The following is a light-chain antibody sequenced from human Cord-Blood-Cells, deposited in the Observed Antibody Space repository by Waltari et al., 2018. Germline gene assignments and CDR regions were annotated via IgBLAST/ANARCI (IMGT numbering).Light chain of an antibody. CDR3: SSYTSSSTVV. Sequence: QSALTKPASVSGSPGQSITISCTGTSSDVGGYNYVSWYQQHPGNAPHLMIYDVSNRPSGVSNRFSGSKSGNTASLTISGLHAEDEADYYCSSYTSSSTVVFGGGTKLTVL. CDR1: SSDVGGYNY. J-gene: IGLJ2*01. CDR2: DVS. V-gene: IGLV2-14*01.